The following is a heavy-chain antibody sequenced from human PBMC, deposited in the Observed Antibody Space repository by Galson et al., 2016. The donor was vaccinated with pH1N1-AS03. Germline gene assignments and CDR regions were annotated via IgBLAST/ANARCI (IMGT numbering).Heavy chain of an antibody. CDR2: ISFDGTNK. CDR1: GFTISNFG. CDR3: ANDFNYDFWSGYSFY. J-gene: IGHJ4*02. D-gene: IGHD3/OR15-3a*01. Sequence: SLRLSCAASGFTISNFGMLWVRQAPGQGLEWVAIISFDGTNKYYADSVKGRFSISRDNSKNTLFLQMSAQRAEDTAVYYCANDFNYDFWSGYSFYWGQGALVTVSS. V-gene: IGHV3-30*18.